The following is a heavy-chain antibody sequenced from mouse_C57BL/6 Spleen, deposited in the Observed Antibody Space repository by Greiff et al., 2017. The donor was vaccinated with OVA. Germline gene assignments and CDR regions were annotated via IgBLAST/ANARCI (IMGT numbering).Heavy chain of an antibody. J-gene: IGHJ2*01. D-gene: IGHD2-4*01. V-gene: IGHV1-26*01. CDR1: GYTFTDYY. CDR2: INPNNGGT. Sequence: EVKLMESGPELVKPGASVKISCKASGYTFTDYYMNWVKQSHGKSLEWIGDINPNNGGTSYNQKFKGKATLTVDKSSSTAYMELRSLTSEDSAVYYCARFSDYDGDYWGQGTTLTVSS. CDR3: ARFSDYDGDY.